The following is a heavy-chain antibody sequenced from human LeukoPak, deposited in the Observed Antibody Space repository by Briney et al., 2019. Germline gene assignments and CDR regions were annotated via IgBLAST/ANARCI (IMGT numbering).Heavy chain of an antibody. V-gene: IGHV4-39*07. Sequence: SETLSLTCTVSGVSISSGHYYWAWIRQPPGKGLECIASVHYSGDTYSDPSFNGRVTLSVDTSKNQFSLRLTSVTAADTAVYYCAREGYSYATRWFDPWGQGTLVTVSS. J-gene: IGHJ5*02. D-gene: IGHD5-18*01. CDR2: VHYSGDT. CDR1: GVSISSGHYY. CDR3: AREGYSYATRWFDP.